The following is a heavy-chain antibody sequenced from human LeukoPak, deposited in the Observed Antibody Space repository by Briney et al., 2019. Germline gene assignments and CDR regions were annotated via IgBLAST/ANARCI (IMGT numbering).Heavy chain of an antibody. CDR1: GFTFSSYA. J-gene: IGHJ4*02. V-gene: IGHV3-23*01. CDR2: ISGSGGST. D-gene: IGHD6-13*01. Sequence: GGSLRLSCAASGFTFSSYAMSWVRQAPGKGLEWVSAISGSGGSTYYADSVKGRFTISRDNSKNTLYLQMNSLRAEDTAVYYCAIPSSSLNCFDYWGQGTLVTVSS. CDR3: AIPSSSLNCFDY.